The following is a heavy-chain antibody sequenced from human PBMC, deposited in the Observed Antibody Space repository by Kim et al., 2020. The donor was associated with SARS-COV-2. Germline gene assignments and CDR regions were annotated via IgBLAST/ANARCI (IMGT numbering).Heavy chain of an antibody. D-gene: IGHD6-6*01. V-gene: IGHV3-23*01. CDR2: IDGSGGGT. Sequence: GGSLRLSCEASGFTFSNYPMSWVRQAPGKGLEWVSLIDGSGGGTYYADSVKGRLTISRDNSKNSLSLQMNSLRAEDMALYYCARELRTDTSSLDYWGQGT. J-gene: IGHJ4*02. CDR1: GFTFSNYP. CDR3: ARELRTDTSSLDY.